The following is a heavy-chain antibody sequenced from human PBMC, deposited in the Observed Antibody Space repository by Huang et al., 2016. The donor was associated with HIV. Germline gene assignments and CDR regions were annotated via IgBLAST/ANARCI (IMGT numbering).Heavy chain of an antibody. D-gene: IGHD4-17*01. J-gene: IGHJ6*02. CDR2: IHPVGDST. V-gene: IGHV1-46*02. CDR1: GHTFNNYY. CDR3: ALLYDSSSVDYWGQGTLVTVSSGMDV. Sequence: QVQLVQSGAEVKKPGASVKVSCKASGHTFNNYYMHWVRQAPGQGLGWLGGIHPVGDSTTFPPRFQGRVSMTRDTSTSTVYMEVTSLRSDDTALYYCALLYDSSSVDYWGQGTLVTVSSGMDVWGQGTMVTVSS.